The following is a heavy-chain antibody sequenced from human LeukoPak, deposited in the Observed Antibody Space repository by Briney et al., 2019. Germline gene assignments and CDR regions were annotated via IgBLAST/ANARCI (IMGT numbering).Heavy chain of an antibody. CDR3: AGGGLLGYYYGMDV. V-gene: IGHV1-2*06. CDR2: INPNSGGT. D-gene: IGHD1-26*01. Sequence: ASVKVSCKASGYTFTGYYMHWVRQAPGQGLEWMGRINPNSGGTNYAQKFQGRATMTRDTSISTAYMELSRLRSDDTAVYYCAGGGLLGYYYGMDVWGQGTTVTVSS. CDR1: GYTFTGYY. J-gene: IGHJ6*02.